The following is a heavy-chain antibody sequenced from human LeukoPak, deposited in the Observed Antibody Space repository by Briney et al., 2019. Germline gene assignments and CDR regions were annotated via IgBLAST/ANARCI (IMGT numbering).Heavy chain of an antibody. CDR3: AKDTPMYSSGPCFDY. V-gene: IGHV3-23*01. CDR1: GFTFSSYA. J-gene: IGHJ4*02. CDR2: ISGSGGST. D-gene: IGHD6-19*01. Sequence: PGGSLRLSCAASGFTFSSYAMSWVRQAPGKGLEWVSAISGSGGSTYYADSVKGRSTISRDNSKNTLYLQMNSLRAEDTAVYYCAKDTPMYSSGPCFDYWGQGTLVTVSS.